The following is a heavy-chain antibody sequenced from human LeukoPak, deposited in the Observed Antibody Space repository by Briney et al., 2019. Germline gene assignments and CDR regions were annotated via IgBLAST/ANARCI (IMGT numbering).Heavy chain of an antibody. CDR1: GGSVSNHY. Sequence: SETLSLTCTVSGGSVSNHYWSWIRQPPGKGLECIGYIYYTGTTNYNPSLKSRVTISVDTSKNHLSLKLSSVTAADTAVYYCASLGATVPTNAFDIWGQGTMVTVSS. J-gene: IGHJ3*02. D-gene: IGHD4-17*01. V-gene: IGHV4-59*02. CDR3: ASLGATVPTNAFDI. CDR2: IYYTGTT.